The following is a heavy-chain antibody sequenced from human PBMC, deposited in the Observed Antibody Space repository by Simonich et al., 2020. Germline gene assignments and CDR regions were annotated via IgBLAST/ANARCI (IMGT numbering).Heavy chain of an antibody. CDR3: ARHAGFAFDI. J-gene: IGHJ3*02. CDR2: IYYSGST. V-gene: IGHV4-39*01. CDR1: GGSISSSSYY. Sequence: QLQLQESGPGLVKPSETLSLTCTVSGGSISSSSYYWGWIRPPPGKGLEWIGSIYYSGSTYSNPSLKSRVTISVDTSKTQFSLKLSSVTAADTAVYYCARHAGFAFDIWGQGTMVTVSS. D-gene: IGHD6-13*01.